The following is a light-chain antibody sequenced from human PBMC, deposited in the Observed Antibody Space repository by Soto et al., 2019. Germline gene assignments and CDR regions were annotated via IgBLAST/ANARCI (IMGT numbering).Light chain of an antibody. CDR2: DAS. J-gene: IGKJ5*01. V-gene: IGKV3-11*01. CDR1: QSVSSY. Sequence: EIVLTQSPATLSLSPGERATLSCRASQSVSSYLAWYQQKPGQAPRLFIYDASNRATGIPARFSGSGSGTEFTLTISSLEPEDFAVYYCQQRSNWPPITFGQGTRLEIK. CDR3: QQRSNWPPIT.